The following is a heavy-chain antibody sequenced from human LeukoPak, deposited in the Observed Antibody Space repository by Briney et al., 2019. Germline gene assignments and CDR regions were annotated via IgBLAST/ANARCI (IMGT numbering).Heavy chain of an antibody. J-gene: IGHJ5*02. Sequence: HGESLKISCKGSGYSFTSYWIGWVRQMPGKGLEWMGIIYPGDSDTRYSPSFQGQVTISADKSISTAYLQWSSLKASDTAMYYCARRVSDWQQLVGYWFDPWGQGTLVTVSS. CDR1: GYSFTSYW. D-gene: IGHD6-13*01. V-gene: IGHV5-51*01. CDR3: ARRVSDWQQLVGYWFDP. CDR2: IYPGDSDT.